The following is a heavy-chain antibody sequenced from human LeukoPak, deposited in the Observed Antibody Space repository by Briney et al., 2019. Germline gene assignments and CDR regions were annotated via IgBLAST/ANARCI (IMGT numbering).Heavy chain of an antibody. J-gene: IGHJ4*02. CDR2: INPSGGST. Sequence: ASVKVSCKASGYTFTSYYMHWVRQAPGQGLEWMGIINPSGGSTSYAQKFQGRVTLTRDTSASTAYMELSSLRSEDTAVYYCARSVRVVLDWNVGYYFDYWGQGSLVTVSS. V-gene: IGHV1-46*01. D-gene: IGHD1-1*01. CDR1: GYTFTSYY. CDR3: ARSVRVVLDWNVGYYFDY.